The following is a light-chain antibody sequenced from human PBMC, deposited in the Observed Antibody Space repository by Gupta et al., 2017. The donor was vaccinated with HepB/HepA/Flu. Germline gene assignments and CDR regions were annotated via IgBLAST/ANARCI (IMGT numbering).Light chain of an antibody. V-gene: IGKV1-39*01. CDR3: QQSYSTPL. J-gene: IGKJ2*01. CDR1: QSISSY. Sequence: DIQMTQSPSSLSASVGDRVTITCRASQSISSYLNWYQQKPGKAPKLLIYAASRGQSGVPSRFSGRGYGTDFTLTSIRRQTEDFAAYYVQQSYSTPLFGQGTKLEIK. CDR2: AAS.